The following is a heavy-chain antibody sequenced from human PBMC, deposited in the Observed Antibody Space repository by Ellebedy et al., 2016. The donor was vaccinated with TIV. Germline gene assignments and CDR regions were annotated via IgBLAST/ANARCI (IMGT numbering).Heavy chain of an antibody. CDR2: MSGNDGSRPYT. D-gene: IGHD3-22*01. CDR1: GFTFSSYA. J-gene: IGHJ6*02. CDR3: AKRPPYDRSRYYYCGMDV. Sequence: GGSLRLSCAASGFTFSSYAMSWVRQAPGKGLEWVSHMSGNDGSRPYTYYADSVKGRFTISRDGSKNTLYLHMNSLRAEDTAVYFCAKRPPYDRSRYYYCGMDVWGQGTTVTVSS. V-gene: IGHV3-23*01.